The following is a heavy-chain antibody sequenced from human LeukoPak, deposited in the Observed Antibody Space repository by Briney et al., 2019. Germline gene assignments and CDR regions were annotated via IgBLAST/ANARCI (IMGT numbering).Heavy chain of an antibody. CDR3: ARSSVGTTGPFDY. D-gene: IGHD1-26*01. CDR1: GGSISNDGHY. CDR2: IHYSGST. V-gene: IGHV4-31*03. Sequence: SETLSLTCTVSGGSISNDGHYWSWIRQHPGTGLEWNGYIHYSGSTYYNPSLKSRVTISIDTSKNQFSLKLSSVTAADTAVYYCARSSVGTTGPFDYWGQGTLVTVSS. J-gene: IGHJ4*02.